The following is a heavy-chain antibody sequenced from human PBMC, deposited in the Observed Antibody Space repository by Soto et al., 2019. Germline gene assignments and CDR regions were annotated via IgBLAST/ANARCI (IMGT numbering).Heavy chain of an antibody. CDR1: GVSFRGYY. CDR3: ARGRYGGGYYFGWFDQ. D-gene: IGHD3-22*01. V-gene: IGHV4-34*01. J-gene: IGHJ5*02. Sequence: PSATVSLTCAVSGVSFRGYYWSWIRQPPGKGLAWIGEINHSVSTNYNPSLKSRVNISVDTSKNQFYLERSSVTAADTAVYYCARGRYGGGYYFGWFDQWGKGTRVTVSS. CDR2: INHSVST.